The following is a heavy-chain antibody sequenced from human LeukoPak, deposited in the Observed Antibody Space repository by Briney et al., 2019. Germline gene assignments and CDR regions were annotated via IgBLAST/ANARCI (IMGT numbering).Heavy chain of an antibody. D-gene: IGHD3-10*01. J-gene: IGHJ4*02. CDR1: GTFSSYA. CDR2: IIPIFGTA. Sequence: GTFSSYAXXWVRQAPGQGLEWMXGIIPIFGTANYAQKFQGRVTITTDESTSTAYMELSSLRSEDTAVYYCARDRGSYYGSGSYYGIFDYWGQGTLVTVSS. CDR3: ARDRGSYYGSGSYYGIFDY. V-gene: IGHV1-69*05.